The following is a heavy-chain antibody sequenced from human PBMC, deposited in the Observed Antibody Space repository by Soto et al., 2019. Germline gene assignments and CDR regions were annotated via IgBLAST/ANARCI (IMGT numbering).Heavy chain of an antibody. D-gene: IGHD3-3*01. CDR1: GYTFTSYA. V-gene: IGHV1-3*01. J-gene: IGHJ4*02. CDR3: AREDAEWLLYREAHFDY. CDR2: INAGNGNT. Sequence: ASVKVSCKASGYTFTSYAMHWVRQAPGQRLEWMGWINAGNGNTKYSQKFQGRVTITRDTSASTAYMELSSLRSEDTAVYYCAREDAEWLLYREAHFDYWGQGTLVTVSS.